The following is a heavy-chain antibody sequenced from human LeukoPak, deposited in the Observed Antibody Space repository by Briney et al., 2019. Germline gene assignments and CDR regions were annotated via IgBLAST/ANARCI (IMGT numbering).Heavy chain of an antibody. CDR3: ATSFPTVAGSPFDY. CDR2: IIPIFGTA. Sequence: ASVKVSCKASGGTFSSYAISWVRQAPGQGLEWMGGIIPIFGTANYAQKFQGRVTITADKSTSTAYMELSSLRSEDTAVYYCATSFPTVAGSPFDYWGQGTLVTASS. V-gene: IGHV1-69*06. CDR1: GGTFSSYA. J-gene: IGHJ4*02. D-gene: IGHD6-19*01.